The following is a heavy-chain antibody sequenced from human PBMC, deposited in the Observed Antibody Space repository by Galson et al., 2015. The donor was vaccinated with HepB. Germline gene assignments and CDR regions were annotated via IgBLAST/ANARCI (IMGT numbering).Heavy chain of an antibody. J-gene: IGHJ6*02. D-gene: IGHD2-15*01. CDR3: ARDRGYCSGGRCYQYYYGMDV. Sequence: SLRLSCAASAFTFSTYSMNWVRQAPGKGLEWVSSISSSGSDIYYADSVKGRFTISRDNAKSSLYLQMNSLRAEDTAVYYCARDRGYCSGGRCYQYYYGMDVWGQGTTVTVSS. CDR1: AFTFSTYS. V-gene: IGHV3-21*01. CDR2: ISSSGSDI.